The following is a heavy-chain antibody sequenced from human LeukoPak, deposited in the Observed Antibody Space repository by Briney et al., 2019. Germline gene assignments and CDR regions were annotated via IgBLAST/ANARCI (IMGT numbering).Heavy chain of an antibody. Sequence: SETLSLTCTVSGGSITSSAYYWGWIRQPPGKGLELIGTIYHSGSTYYTPSLKSRVTISVDTSKNQFSLKLSSVTAADTAVYFCARLANDYSYYGIFDYWGQGTLVTVSS. J-gene: IGHJ4*02. CDR2: IYHSGST. CDR3: ARLANDYSYYGIFDY. D-gene: IGHD4-11*01. CDR1: GGSITSSAYY. V-gene: IGHV4-39*01.